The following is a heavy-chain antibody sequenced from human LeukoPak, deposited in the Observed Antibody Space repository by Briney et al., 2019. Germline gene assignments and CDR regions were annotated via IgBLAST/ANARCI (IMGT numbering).Heavy chain of an antibody. CDR2: ISYDGSNK. J-gene: IGHJ6*04. V-gene: IGHV3-30*04. CDR1: GFTFSSYA. Sequence: GRSLRLSCAASGFTFSSYAMHWARQAPGKGLEWVAVISYDGSNKYYADSVKGRFTISRDNSKNTLYLQMNGLRAEDTAVYYCARELVGAGKGLYWDATYGMDVWGKGTTVTVSS. D-gene: IGHD2-8*02. CDR3: ARELVGAGKGLYWDATYGMDV.